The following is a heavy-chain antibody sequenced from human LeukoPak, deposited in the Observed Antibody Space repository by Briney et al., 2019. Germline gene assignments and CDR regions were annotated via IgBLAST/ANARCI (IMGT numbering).Heavy chain of an antibody. CDR2: ISAYNGNT. D-gene: IGHD2-15*01. CDR1: VYTFTSYG. Sequence: RASVKVSCKASVYTFTSYGICWVRQAPGQGLEWMGWISAYNGNTNYAQKLQGRVTMTTDTSTSTAYMELRSLRSDDTAVYYCARDNGYCSGGSCYHAFDIWGQGKMVTVSS. J-gene: IGHJ3*02. CDR3: ARDNGYCSGGSCYHAFDI. V-gene: IGHV1-18*01.